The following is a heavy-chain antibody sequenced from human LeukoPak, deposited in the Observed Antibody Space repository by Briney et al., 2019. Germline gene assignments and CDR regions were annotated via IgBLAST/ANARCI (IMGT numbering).Heavy chain of an antibody. J-gene: IGHJ1*01. CDR2: IKSDGST. V-gene: IGHV3-74*01. D-gene: IGHD3-22*01. Sequence: SGGSLRLSCAASGFTFSSYWMHWVRHARGKGRVWVSSIKSDGSTRYADSVKGRFTIYRDNAKNTVSLQMNSLRAEDTGVYYCARAPSEIGGYYPEYFRHWGQGTLVTVSP. CDR1: GFTFSSYW. CDR3: ARAPSEIGGYYPEYFRH.